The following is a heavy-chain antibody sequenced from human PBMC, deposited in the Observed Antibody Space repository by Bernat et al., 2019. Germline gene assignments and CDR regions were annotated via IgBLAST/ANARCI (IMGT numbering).Heavy chain of an antibody. CDR1: GFTVSSNY. D-gene: IGHD4-11*01. V-gene: IGHV3-66*01. J-gene: IGHJ6*02. Sequence: EVQLVESGGGLVQPGGSLRLSCAASGFTVSSNYMSWVRQAPGKGLEWVSVIYSGGSTYYADSVKGRFTISRDNSKNTLYLQMNSLRAEDTAVYYCARDPVNSDYYYYGKDGWGQGTTVTVSS. CDR3: ARDPVNSDYYYYGKDG. CDR2: IYSGGST.